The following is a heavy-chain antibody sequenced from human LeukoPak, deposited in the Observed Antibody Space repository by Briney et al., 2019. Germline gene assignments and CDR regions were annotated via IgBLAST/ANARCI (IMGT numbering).Heavy chain of an antibody. CDR1: GFTFSSYA. J-gene: IGHJ4*02. CDR2: ISGSGGST. CDR3: AKHCSSTSCYSSYFDY. V-gene: IGHV3-23*01. D-gene: IGHD2-2*02. Sequence: PGGSLRLSCAASGFTFSSYAMSWVRQAPGKGLEWVSAISGSGGSTYYADSVKGRFTISRDNSKNTLYLQMNSLRAEDTAVYYCAKHCSSTSCYSSYFDYWGQGTLVTVSS.